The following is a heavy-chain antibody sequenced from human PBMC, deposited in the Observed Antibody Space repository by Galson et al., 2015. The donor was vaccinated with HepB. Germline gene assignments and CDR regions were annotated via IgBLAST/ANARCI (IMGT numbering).Heavy chain of an antibody. V-gene: IGHV3-48*01. Sequence: SLRLSCAASGVTIPSYSMNWVRKAPGKGLEWLAYISAGRTTIYYADSVKGRFTILRDNAKKFLDLHMNSLRGEDTAVYYCARNPSSYDYYNMDVWGHGTTVTVSS. CDR1: GVTIPSYS. CDR2: ISAGRTTI. J-gene: IGHJ6*02. CDR3: ARNPSSYDYYNMDV.